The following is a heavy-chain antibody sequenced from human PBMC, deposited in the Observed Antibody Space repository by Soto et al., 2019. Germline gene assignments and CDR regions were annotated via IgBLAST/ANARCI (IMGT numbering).Heavy chain of an antibody. CDR3: ARSDNRNSLYGVDV. CDR1: GGSLSGYY. V-gene: IGHV4-34*01. D-gene: IGHD1-7*01. CDR2: INHRGSS. Sequence: PSETLSLTCAVNGGSLSGYYWSWIRQSPVKGLEWIGEINHRGSSDYNPSLKSRVTISIDASKNHVTLELTSVTAADTAVYYCARSDNRNSLYGVDVWGQGTAVTVSS. J-gene: IGHJ6*02.